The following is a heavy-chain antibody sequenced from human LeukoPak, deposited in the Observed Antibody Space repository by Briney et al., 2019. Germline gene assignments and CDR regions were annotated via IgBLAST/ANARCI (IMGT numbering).Heavy chain of an antibody. CDR3: ARDVSVETAQDVWVDAFDI. Sequence: GGSLRLSCAVSGFTFSSYWMHWVRQAPGKGLEWVANIKQDGSETHYADSVRGRFTISRDNAKNSLYLQMNTLRAEDTAVYYCARDVSVETAQDVWVDAFDIWGQGTMVTVS. J-gene: IGHJ3*02. V-gene: IGHV3-7*03. CDR2: IKQDGSET. D-gene: IGHD2-21*02. CDR1: GFTFSSYW.